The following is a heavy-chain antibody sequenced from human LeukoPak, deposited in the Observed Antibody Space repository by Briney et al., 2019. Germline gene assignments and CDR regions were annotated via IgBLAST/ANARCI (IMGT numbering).Heavy chain of an antibody. D-gene: IGHD3-3*01. CDR1: GGSISSGSYY. J-gene: IGHJ4*02. CDR3: ARGSIPEPYYDFWTPEYYFDY. CDR2: IYTSGST. Sequence: SETLSLTCTVSGGSISSGSYYWSWIRQPAGKGLEWIGRIYTSGSTNYNPSLKSRVTISVDTSKNQFSLKPSSVTAADTAVYYCARGSIPEPYYDFWTPEYYFDYWGQGTLVTVSS. V-gene: IGHV4-61*02.